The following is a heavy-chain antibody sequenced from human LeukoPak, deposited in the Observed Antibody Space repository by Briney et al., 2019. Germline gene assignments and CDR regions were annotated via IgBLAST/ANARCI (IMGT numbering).Heavy chain of an antibody. Sequence: PGGSLRLSCAASGFTFINYAMSWVRQAPGKGLEWVSGIIGSGGSTYYADSVKGRFTISRDNSKNTLYLQMNSLRAEDTAVYYCAKSVPSGSRSDYWGQGTLVTVSS. CDR3: AKSVPSGSRSDY. V-gene: IGHV3-23*01. CDR1: GFTFINYA. J-gene: IGHJ4*02. CDR2: IIGSGGST. D-gene: IGHD3-10*01.